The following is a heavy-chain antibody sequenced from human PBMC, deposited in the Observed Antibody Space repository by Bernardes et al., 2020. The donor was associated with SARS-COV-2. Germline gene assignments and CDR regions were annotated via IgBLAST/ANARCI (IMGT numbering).Heavy chain of an antibody. CDR3: ARWGSYYSNYRLYYFHY. J-gene: IGHJ4*02. Sequence: AGVKVPRKASGYTFTSYGISWVRQAPGQGLEWMGWISAYHGNTNYAQKLQGRVTMTTDTSPNTAYMELRSLRSDDTSVYYCARWGSYYSNYRLYYFHYSCQGTLVTVSS. CDR2: ISAYHGNT. V-gene: IGHV1-18*01. D-gene: IGHD4-4*01. CDR1: GYTFTSYG.